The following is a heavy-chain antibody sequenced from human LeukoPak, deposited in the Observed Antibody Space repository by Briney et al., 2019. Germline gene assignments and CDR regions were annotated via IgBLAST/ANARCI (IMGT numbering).Heavy chain of an antibody. CDR2: INHSGST. J-gene: IGHJ6*03. V-gene: IGHV4-34*01. CDR3: ARGGGGAYYYYMDV. Sequence: SETLSLTCAVYGGSFGGYYWSWIRQPPGKGLEWIGEINHSGSTNYNPSLKSRVTISVDTSKNQFSLKLSSVTAADTAVYYCARGGGGAYYYYMDVWGKGTTVTVSS. CDR1: GGSFGGYY.